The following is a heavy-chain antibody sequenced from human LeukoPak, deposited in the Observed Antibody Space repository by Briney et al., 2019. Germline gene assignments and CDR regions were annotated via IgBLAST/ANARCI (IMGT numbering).Heavy chain of an antibody. CDR3: AKAGSVLDNWFDP. D-gene: IGHD1-26*01. CDR2: ISGGAGST. Sequence: GGSLRLSCAASGFTFSSYAMSWVRQAPGKGLEWVSAISGGAGSTYYADSVKGRFTISRDNSKHTLYLQMNSLRAEDTAVYYGAKAGSVLDNWFDPWGQGTLVTVSS. V-gene: IGHV3-23*01. J-gene: IGHJ5*02. CDR1: GFTFSSYA.